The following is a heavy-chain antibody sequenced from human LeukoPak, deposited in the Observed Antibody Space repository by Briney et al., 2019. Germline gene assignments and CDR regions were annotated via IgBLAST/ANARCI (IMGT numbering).Heavy chain of an antibody. Sequence: SETLSLTCTASGGSIRSYDWSWIRQPAGKGLEWIGRIYYRGITYYNPSLKSRVTISVDTSKNHFSLNLTSVTAADTAVYYCARGDFTIPKTYYFGYWGQGTLVTVSS. J-gene: IGHJ4*02. CDR2: IYYRGIT. CDR3: ARGDFTIPKTYYFGY. D-gene: IGHD3-9*01. CDR1: GGSIRSYD. V-gene: IGHV4-59*05.